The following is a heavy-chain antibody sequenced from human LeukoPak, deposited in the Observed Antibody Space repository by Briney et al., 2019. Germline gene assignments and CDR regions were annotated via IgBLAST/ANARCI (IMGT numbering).Heavy chain of an antibody. CDR1: GGSISSNNW. Sequence: TSETLSLTCAVSGGSISSNNWWSWVRQPPGKGLEWIGEIHHIGSTNYNPSLKSRVTISLDKSKNQFSLKLNSVTAADTALYYCARDRDYDILTGYYRYWGQGTLVNVFS. CDR3: ARDRDYDILTGYYRY. V-gene: IGHV4-4*02. CDR2: IHHIGST. J-gene: IGHJ4*02. D-gene: IGHD3-9*01.